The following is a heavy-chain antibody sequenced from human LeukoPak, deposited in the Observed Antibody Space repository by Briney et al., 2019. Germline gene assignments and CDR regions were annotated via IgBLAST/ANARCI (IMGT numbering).Heavy chain of an antibody. CDR2: IIPILGIA. D-gene: IGHD5-18*01. V-gene: IGHV1-69*04. Sequence: ASVKVSCKASGGTFSSYAISWLRQAPGQGLEWMGRIIPILGIANYAQKFQGRVTITADKSTSTAYMELSSLRSEDTAVYYCARETLVDTAMLYYFDYWGQGTLVTVSS. J-gene: IGHJ4*02. CDR3: ARETLVDTAMLYYFDY. CDR1: GGTFSSYA.